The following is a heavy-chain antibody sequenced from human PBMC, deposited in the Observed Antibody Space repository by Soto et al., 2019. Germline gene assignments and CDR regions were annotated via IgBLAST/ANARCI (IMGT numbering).Heavy chain of an antibody. J-gene: IGHJ5*02. D-gene: IGHD3-16*02. V-gene: IGHV4-61*01. Sequence: PSETLSLTCAVSGGSVTSGSYYWSWIRQPPGKGLEWIGYIYYSGSTNYNPSLKSRVTMSIDTSKNQFSLRLSSVTAADTAVYYCAMSFGIVSAFGGVIVKWFDPWGQGTLVTVSS. CDR2: IYYSGST. CDR1: GGSVTSGSYY. CDR3: AMSFGIVSAFGGVIVKWFDP.